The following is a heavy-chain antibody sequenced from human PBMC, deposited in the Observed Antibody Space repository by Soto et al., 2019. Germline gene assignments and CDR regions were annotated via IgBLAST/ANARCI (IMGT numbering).Heavy chain of an antibody. CDR2: ISSSSYI. Sequence: EVQLVESGGGLVKPGGSLRLSCAASRFTFSSYSMNWVRQALGKGLEWVSSISSSSYIYYADSVKGRFTISRDNAKNSLYLQMNSLRAEDTAVYYCARAAEYDSVWGSYRADWFDPWGQGTLVTVSS. CDR1: RFTFSSYS. J-gene: IGHJ5*02. D-gene: IGHD3-16*02. CDR3: ARAAEYDSVWGSYRADWFDP. V-gene: IGHV3-21*01.